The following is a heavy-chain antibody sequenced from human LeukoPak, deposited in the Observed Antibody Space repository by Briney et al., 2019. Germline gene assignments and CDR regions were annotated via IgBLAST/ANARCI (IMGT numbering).Heavy chain of an antibody. CDR3: GGESWVIVVVQVARVQTSSSSVMDV. V-gene: IGHV3-53*01. CDR1: GFTFSSYA. Sequence: GGSLRLSCAASGFTFSSYAMSWVRQAPGKGLEWVSVIYSGGSTYYADSVKGRFTISRDNSKNTLYLQMNSLRAEDTAVYYCGGESWVIVVVQVARVQTSSSSVMDVWAKGTRVTASS. D-gene: IGHD2-2*01. J-gene: IGHJ6*04. CDR2: IYSGGST.